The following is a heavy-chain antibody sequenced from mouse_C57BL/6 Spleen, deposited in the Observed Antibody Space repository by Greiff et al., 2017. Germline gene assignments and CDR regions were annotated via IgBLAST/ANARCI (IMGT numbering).Heavy chain of an antibody. J-gene: IGHJ3*01. D-gene: IGHD2-5*01. V-gene: IGHV5-4*01. CDR3: ARDLDYSNFAY. Sequence: EVQRVESGGGLVKPGGSLKLSCAASGFTFSSYAMSWVRQTPEKRLEWVATISAGGSYTYYPDNVKGRFTISRDNAKNNLYLQMSHLKSEATAMYYCARDLDYSNFAYWGQGTLVTVSA. CDR1: GFTFSSYA. CDR2: ISAGGSYT.